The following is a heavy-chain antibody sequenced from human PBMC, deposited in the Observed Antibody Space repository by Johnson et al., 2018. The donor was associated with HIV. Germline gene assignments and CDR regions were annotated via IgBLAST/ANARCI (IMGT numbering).Heavy chain of an antibody. V-gene: IGHV3-30*02. CDR3: AKDPSYIVATAMTDAFDI. CDR1: AFTFSSYA. J-gene: IGHJ3*02. Sequence: QVQLVESGGGVVQPGRSLRLSCAASAFTFSSYAMHWVRQAPGKGLEWVAFIRYDGSNKYYADSVKGRFTISRDNSKNTLYLQMNSLRAEDTAVYYCAKDPSYIVATAMTDAFDIWGQGTMVTVSS. CDR2: IRYDGSNK. D-gene: IGHD5-12*01.